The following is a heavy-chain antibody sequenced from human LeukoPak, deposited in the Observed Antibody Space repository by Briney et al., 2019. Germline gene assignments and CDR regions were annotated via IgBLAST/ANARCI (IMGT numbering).Heavy chain of an antibody. V-gene: IGHV3-64D*06. CDR3: VGGERYSYSQPSDY. CDR1: GFTFSSYG. CDR2: ITSTGAST. J-gene: IGHJ4*02. D-gene: IGHD5-18*01. Sequence: PGGSLRLSCSASGFTFSSYGMHWVRQAPGKGLQYVSAITSTGASTYYADSVKGRFTISRDNSKDTLYLQMSSLTAEDTAVYYCVGGERYSYSQPSDYWGQGTLVTVSS.